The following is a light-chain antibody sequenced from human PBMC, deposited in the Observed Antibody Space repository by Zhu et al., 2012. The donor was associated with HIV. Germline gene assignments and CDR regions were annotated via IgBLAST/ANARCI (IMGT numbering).Light chain of an antibody. V-gene: IGKV1-9*01. J-gene: IGKJ3*01. CDR2: AAS. CDR3: LQLNGFLAFT. CDR1: QAISSY. Sequence: DIQLTQSPSFLSASVGDRVTITCRASQAISSYLAWYQQKPGKAPKLLIYAASTLQTGVPSRFSGGRSGTDFTLTISSLQPEDLATYYCLQLNGFLAFTFGSGTKVEIK.